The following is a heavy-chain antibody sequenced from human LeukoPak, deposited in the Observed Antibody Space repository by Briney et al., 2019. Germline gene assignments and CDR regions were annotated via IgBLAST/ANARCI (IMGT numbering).Heavy chain of an antibody. CDR3: ASWGGGSYFYFDL. Sequence: GGSLRLSCAASGYTFTGYYMHWVRQAPGQGLEWMGWINPNSGGTNYAQKFQGRVTMTRDTSISTAYMELSRLRSDDTAVYYCASWGGGSYFYFDLWGRGTLVTVSS. V-gene: IGHV1-2*02. J-gene: IGHJ2*01. CDR1: GYTFTGYY. CDR2: INPNSGGT. D-gene: IGHD1-26*01.